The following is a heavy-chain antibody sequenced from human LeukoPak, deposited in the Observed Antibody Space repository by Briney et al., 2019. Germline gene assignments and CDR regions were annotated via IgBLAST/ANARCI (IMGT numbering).Heavy chain of an antibody. D-gene: IGHD3-10*01. CDR2: MNPNSGNT. CDR1: GYTFTSYD. V-gene: IGHV1-8*01. CDR3: ARGLSLWFGESSKYYSYYYMDV. Sequence: ASVKVSCKASGYTFTSYDINWVRQATGQGLEWMGWMNPNSGNTGYAQKFQGRVTMTRNTSISTAYMELSSLRSEDTAVYYCARGLSLWFGESSKYYSYYYMDVWGNGTTVPIS. J-gene: IGHJ6*03.